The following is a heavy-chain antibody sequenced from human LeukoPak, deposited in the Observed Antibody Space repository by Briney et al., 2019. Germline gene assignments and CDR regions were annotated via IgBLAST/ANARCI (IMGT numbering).Heavy chain of an antibody. Sequence: SETLSLTCIVSGGSISGYYWSWIRQPAGKGLEWIGRIYPSGSTNYNPSLKSRVTMSVDTSKNQFSLRLSSVTAADTAVYYCARGSPGVAALTFDYCGQGTLVTVSS. V-gene: IGHV4-4*07. CDR1: GGSISGYY. J-gene: IGHJ4*02. CDR2: IYPSGST. CDR3: ARGSPGVAALTFDY. D-gene: IGHD4/OR15-4a*01.